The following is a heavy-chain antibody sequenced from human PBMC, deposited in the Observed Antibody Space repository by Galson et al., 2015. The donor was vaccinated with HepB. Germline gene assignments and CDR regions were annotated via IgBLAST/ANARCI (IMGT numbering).Heavy chain of an antibody. J-gene: IGHJ5*02. V-gene: IGHV1-3*01. CDR1: GYTFTSYA. Sequence: SCKASGYTFTSYAMHWVRQAPGQRLEWMGWINAGNGNTKYSQKFQGRVTITRDTSASTAYMELSSLRSEDTAVYYCARPPSGSGHDNWFDPWGQGTLVTVSS. CDR3: ARPPSGSGHDNWFDP. CDR2: INAGNGNT. D-gene: IGHD3-10*01.